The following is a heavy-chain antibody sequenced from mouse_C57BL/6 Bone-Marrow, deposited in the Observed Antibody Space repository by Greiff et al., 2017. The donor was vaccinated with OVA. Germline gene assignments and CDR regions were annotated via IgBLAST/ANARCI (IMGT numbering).Heavy chain of an antibody. V-gene: IGHV1-19*01. CDR2: INPYNGGT. D-gene: IGHD1-1*01. Sequence: EVKLVESGPVLVKPGASVKMSCKASGYTFTDYYMNWVKQSHGKSLEWIGVINPYNGGTSYNQKFKGKATLTVDKSSSTAYMELNSLTSEDSAVYCCARWYYGSSYWFAYWGQGTLVTVSA. CDR1: GYTFTDYY. J-gene: IGHJ3*01. CDR3: ARWYYGSSYWFAY.